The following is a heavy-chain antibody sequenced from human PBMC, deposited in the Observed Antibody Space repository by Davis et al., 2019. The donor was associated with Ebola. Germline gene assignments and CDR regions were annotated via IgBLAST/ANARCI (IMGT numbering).Heavy chain of an antibody. CDR1: GFIFNSYA. V-gene: IGHV3-23*01. CDR2: ISVRSIT. Sequence: GESLKISCAASGFIFNSYAMSWVRQAPGKGLEWVSSISVRSITYHADSVKGRFTISRDNSMNTLYLQMNSLRAEDTAVYYCAKVHPPTTVTTGWFDPWGQGTLVTVSS. J-gene: IGHJ5*02. D-gene: IGHD4-17*01. CDR3: AKVHPPTTVTTGWFDP.